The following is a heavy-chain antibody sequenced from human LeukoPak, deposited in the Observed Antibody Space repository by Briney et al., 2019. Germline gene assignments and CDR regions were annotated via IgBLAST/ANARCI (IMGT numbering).Heavy chain of an antibody. CDR2: IYYSGST. D-gene: IGHD6-13*01. CDR1: GGSFSGYY. V-gene: IGHV4-59*01. CDR3: ARGKWAAAAPGDY. Sequence: SETLSLTCAVYGGSFSGYYWSWIRQPPGKGLEWIGYIYYSGSTNYNPSLKSRVTISVDTSKNQFSLKLSSVTAADTAVYYCARGKWAAAAPGDYWGQGTLVTVSS. J-gene: IGHJ4*02.